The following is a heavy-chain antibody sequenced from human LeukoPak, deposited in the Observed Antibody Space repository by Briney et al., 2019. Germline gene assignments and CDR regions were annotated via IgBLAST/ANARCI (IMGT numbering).Heavy chain of an antibody. CDR3: AKDLDVVVVAATSPPGY. CDR1: GFTFSSYE. CDR2: ISCDGSNK. V-gene: IGHV3-30*18. D-gene: IGHD2-15*01. Sequence: GGSLTLYCAASGFTFSSYEMHWVRQAPGKGLEWVAVISCDGSNKYYADSVKGRFTISRDNSKNTLYLQMNSLRAEDTAVYYCAKDLDVVVVAATSPPGYWGQGTLVTVSS. J-gene: IGHJ4*02.